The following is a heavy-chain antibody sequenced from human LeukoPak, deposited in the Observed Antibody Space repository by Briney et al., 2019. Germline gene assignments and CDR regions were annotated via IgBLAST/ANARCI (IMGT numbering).Heavy chain of an antibody. D-gene: IGHD6-13*01. Sequence: GGSLRLSCAASGFISGYYAMGWVRQAPGKELEWVSSLSGSTGSTHFADSVKGRFTLSRDSSKNTLYLHMNSLGAEDTAVYYCAITLGILEWVTWGQGTLVTVSS. CDR1: GFISGYYA. CDR2: LSGSTGST. V-gene: IGHV3-23*01. J-gene: IGHJ5*02. CDR3: AITLGILEWVT.